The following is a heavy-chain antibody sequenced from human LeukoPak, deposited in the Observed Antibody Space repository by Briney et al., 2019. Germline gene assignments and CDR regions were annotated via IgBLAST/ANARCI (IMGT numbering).Heavy chain of an antibody. CDR2: SFTFGGT. V-gene: IGHV3-53*01. J-gene: IGHJ4*02. D-gene: IGHD6-19*01. CDR1: GFTVSSNH. Sequence: GGSLRLSCAASGFTVSSNHMSWVRQAPGKGLEWVSGSFTFGGTYYADSVKGRFTISRDNSKNTLYLQMNSLRAEDTAVYYCAKGDIAVAGTAACYFDYWGQGTLVTVSS. CDR3: AKGDIAVAGTAACYFDY.